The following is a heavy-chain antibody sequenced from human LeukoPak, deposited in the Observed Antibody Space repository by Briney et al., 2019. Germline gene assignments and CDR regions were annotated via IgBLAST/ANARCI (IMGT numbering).Heavy chain of an antibody. CDR3: AQDIGWLQFAY. Sequence: PGGSLRLSCAASGFTFSSYSMNWVRQAPGKGLEWVSSISSSSYIYYADSVKGRFTISRDNAKNSLYLQMNSLRAEDTAVYYCAQDIGWLQFAYWGQGTLVTVSS. CDR1: GFTFSSYS. D-gene: IGHD5-24*01. J-gene: IGHJ4*02. V-gene: IGHV3-21*01. CDR2: ISSSSYI.